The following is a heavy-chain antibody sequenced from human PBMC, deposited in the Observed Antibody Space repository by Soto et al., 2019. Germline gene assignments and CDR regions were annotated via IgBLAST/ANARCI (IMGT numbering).Heavy chain of an antibody. CDR2: ISSGGGTI. CDR1: GFTFSSYS. CDR3: ARLYCTGGACPSDY. D-gene: IGHD2-8*02. Sequence: PGGSLRLSCAASGFTFSSYSMNWVRQAPGRGLEWVSYISSGGGTIYYADSVKGRFTISRDNAKNSLYLQINSLRAEDTAVYYCARLYCTGGACPSDYWGQGTLVTVSS. J-gene: IGHJ4*02. V-gene: IGHV3-48*01.